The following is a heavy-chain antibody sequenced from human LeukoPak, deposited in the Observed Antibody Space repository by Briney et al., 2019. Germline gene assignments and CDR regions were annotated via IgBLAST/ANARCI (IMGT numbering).Heavy chain of an antibody. V-gene: IGHV4-34*01. CDR3: MSGYHKYYFDY. Sequence: PSETLSLTCAVCGGSFSANYWSWSRQAPGKGLEWIAEINHVGSTNYNPSLKSRVTISVDASRNHVSLNLSSDYCARWGYYSHMSGYHKYYFDYWGQGTLVTVSS. CDR1: GGSFSANY. D-gene: IGHD3-22*01. J-gene: IGHJ4*02. CDR2: INHVGST.